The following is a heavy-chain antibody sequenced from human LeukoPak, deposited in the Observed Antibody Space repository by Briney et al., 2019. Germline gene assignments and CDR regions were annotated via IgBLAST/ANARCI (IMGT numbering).Heavy chain of an antibody. V-gene: IGHV1-46*01. CDR3: ARFGFDWLIDY. CDR1: GYTFTSYY. Sequence: GASVKVSCKASGYTFTSYYMHWVRQAPGQGLEWMGIINPSGGSTSYAQKFQGRVTMTRDTSTSTVYMELSSLGSEDTAVCYCARFGFDWLIDYWGQGTLVTVSS. D-gene: IGHD3-9*01. CDR2: INPSGGST. J-gene: IGHJ4*02.